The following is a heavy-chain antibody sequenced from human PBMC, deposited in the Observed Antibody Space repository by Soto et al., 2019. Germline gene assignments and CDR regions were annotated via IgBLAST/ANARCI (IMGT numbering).Heavy chain of an antibody. CDR3: ARSQGPGVLYVFDY. CDR1: GFTFSSYA. J-gene: IGHJ4*02. CDR2: ISGGAAST. Sequence: EVQMLESGGGLVQPGGPLRLSCTASGFTFSSYAMSWVRQAPGKGLEWVSTISGGAASTFYADSLKGRFTISRDNSKNTLYLQINSLRDEDTAVYYCARSQGPGVLYVFDYWGQGTLVTVSS. V-gene: IGHV3-23*01. D-gene: IGHD3-10*01.